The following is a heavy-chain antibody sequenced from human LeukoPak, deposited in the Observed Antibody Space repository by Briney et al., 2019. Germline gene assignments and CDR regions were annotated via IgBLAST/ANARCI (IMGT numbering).Heavy chain of an antibody. Sequence: PGRSLRLSCVASGFTFNTYGIHWVRQAPAKGLEWVAGISSDGTSQDYADSVKGRFTISRDNSKNTLYLQMNSLRTEDTAVYYCARAAYCTSTSCHFSGYAQRPLDSWGQGTLVTVSS. J-gene: IGHJ4*02. CDR1: GFTFNTYG. CDR3: ARAAYCTSTSCHFSGYAQRPLDS. V-gene: IGHV3-30*03. CDR2: ISSDGTSQ. D-gene: IGHD2-2*01.